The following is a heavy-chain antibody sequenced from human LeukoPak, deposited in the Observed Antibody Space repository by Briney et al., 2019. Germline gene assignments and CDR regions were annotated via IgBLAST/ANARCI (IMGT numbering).Heavy chain of an antibody. CDR1: GGSISSGGYY. J-gene: IGHJ4*02. CDR3: ARLYCSGGSCYEDY. CDR2: IYYSGST. Sequence: SETLSLTCTVSGGSISSGGYYWSWIRQHPGKGLEWIGYIYYSGSTNYNPSLKSRVTISVDTSKNQFSLKLSSVTAADTAVYYCARLYCSGGSCYEDYWGQGTLVTVSS. D-gene: IGHD2-15*01. V-gene: IGHV4-61*08.